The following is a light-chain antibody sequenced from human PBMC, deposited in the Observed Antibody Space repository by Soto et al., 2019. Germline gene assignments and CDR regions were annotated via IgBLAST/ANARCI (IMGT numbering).Light chain of an antibody. V-gene: IGKV3-20*01. CDR1: QSVGNTL. J-gene: IGKJ2*01. CDR2: GAS. CDR3: SHYGTSVPYT. Sequence: VLTQSPGTLSVSPGERATLSCRASQSVGNTLLAWYQQKVGQAPRLLLYGASTRATGIPDRFSGSGSGTDFTLTITRLEPEDVAVYYCSHYGTSVPYTFGQGTKLEIK.